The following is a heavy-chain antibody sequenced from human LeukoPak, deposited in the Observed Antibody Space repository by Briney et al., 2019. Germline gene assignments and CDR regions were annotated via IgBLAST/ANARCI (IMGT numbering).Heavy chain of an antibody. D-gene: IGHD3-3*02. Sequence: GASVKVSCKASGYTFSDFYIHWVRHAPGQGLEYVGWITPKSGDTYSPQRFQGTVTMTRDASISTAYMELSSLRSDDTAVYFCARVRLADERAWAYWGQGTLVTVSS. CDR1: GYTFSDFY. V-gene: IGHV1-2*02. CDR3: ARVRLADERAWAY. CDR2: ITPKSGDT. J-gene: IGHJ4*02.